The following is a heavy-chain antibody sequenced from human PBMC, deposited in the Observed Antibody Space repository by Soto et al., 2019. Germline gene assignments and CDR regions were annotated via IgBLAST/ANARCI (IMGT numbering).Heavy chain of an antibody. D-gene: IGHD2-2*01. CDR1: DDNIKTPDCY. V-gene: IGHV4-30-4*01. J-gene: IGHJ5*02. Sequence: PSETKCVTCTVADDNIKTPDCYWTWIRQPPGKDLEWIGYIYYSGSTSYNPSLKSRVSMSVDTSKNQFSLKLSSVTAADTAVYYCARVPDRWGQGTLVTVSS. CDR2: IYYSGST. CDR3: ARVPDR.